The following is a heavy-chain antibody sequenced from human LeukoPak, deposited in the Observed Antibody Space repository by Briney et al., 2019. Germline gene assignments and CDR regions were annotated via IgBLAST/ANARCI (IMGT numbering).Heavy chain of an antibody. J-gene: IGHJ4*02. D-gene: IGHD3-10*01. CDR2: ISDSGANT. CDR3: AKAEGSGSFYPH. Sequence: PGGPLRLSCAASGFTFSSYAMTWVRQAPGKGLEWVSTISDSGANTHYADSVKGRFTISRDNSKSTLFLQMNSLRAEDTAVYYCAKAEGSGSFYPHWGQGTLVTVSS. V-gene: IGHV3-23*01. CDR1: GFTFSSYA.